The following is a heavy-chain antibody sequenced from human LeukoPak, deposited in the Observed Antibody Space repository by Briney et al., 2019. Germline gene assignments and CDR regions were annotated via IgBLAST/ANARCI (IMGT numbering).Heavy chain of an antibody. D-gene: IGHD3-3*01. CDR2: IYHSGST. CDR3: ARRYDFWSGYPPPLDY. J-gene: IGHJ4*02. CDR1: GGSMSSSSYY. Sequence: TSETLSLTCTVSGGSMSSSSYYWGWIRQPPGKGLEWIGEIYHSGSTNYNPSLKSRVTISVDKSKTQFSLQLSSVTAADTAVYYCARRYDFWSGYPPPLDYWGQGTLVTVSS. V-gene: IGHV4-39*07.